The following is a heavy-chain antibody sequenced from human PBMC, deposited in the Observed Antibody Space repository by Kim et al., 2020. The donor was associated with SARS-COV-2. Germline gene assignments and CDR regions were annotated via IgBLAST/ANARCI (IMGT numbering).Heavy chain of an antibody. D-gene: IGHD2-8*01. Sequence: GGSLRLSCAASGFTFSSYGMHWVRQAPGKGLEWVAVISYDGSNKYYADSVKGRFTISRDNSKNTLYLQMNRLRAEDTAVYYCAKDSLSNARRAYYFDYWGQGTLVTVSS. CDR3: AKDSLSNARRAYYFDY. CDR2: ISYDGSNK. V-gene: IGHV3-30*18. J-gene: IGHJ4*02. CDR1: GFTFSSYG.